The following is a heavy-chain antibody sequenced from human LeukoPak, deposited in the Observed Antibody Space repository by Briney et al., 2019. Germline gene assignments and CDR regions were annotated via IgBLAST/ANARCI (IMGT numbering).Heavy chain of an antibody. CDR2: IYYGRTA. V-gene: IGHV4-39*01. CDR1: GLTFSSH. Sequence: GSLRLSCAASGLTFSSHWGWIRQSPGKGLEWIGAIYYGRTAYYNPSLNSRVTISVATSTNQFSLQLNSVTAADTAVYYCVRHDGRGGNTMGALDSWGQGSLVTVSS. J-gene: IGHJ4*02. CDR3: VRHDGRGGNTMGALDS. D-gene: IGHD3-3*01.